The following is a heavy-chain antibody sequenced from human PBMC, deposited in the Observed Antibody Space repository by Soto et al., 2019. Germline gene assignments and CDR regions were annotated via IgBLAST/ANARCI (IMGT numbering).Heavy chain of an antibody. J-gene: IGHJ2*01. CDR3: ARDIVVVVAARGQGRYFDL. CDR2: IYHSGST. D-gene: IGHD2-15*01. V-gene: IGHV4-30-2*01. CDR1: GGSISSGGYS. Sequence: QLQLQESGSGLVKPSQTLSLTCAVSGGSISSGGYSWSWIRQPPGKGLEWIGYIYHSGSTYYNPSLKSRVTISVDRCKNQFSLKLSSVTAADTAVYYCARDIVVVVAARGQGRYFDLWGRGTLVTVSS.